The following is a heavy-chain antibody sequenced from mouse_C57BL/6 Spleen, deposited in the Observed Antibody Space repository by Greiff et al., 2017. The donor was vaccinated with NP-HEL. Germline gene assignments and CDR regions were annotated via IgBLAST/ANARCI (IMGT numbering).Heavy chain of an antibody. CDR1: GFNIKDYY. Sequence: VQLQQSGAELVKPGASVKLSCTASGFNIKDYYMHWVKQRTEQGLEWIGRIDPEDGETKYVPKFQGNATITADTSSITAYLQLSSLTSEDTAVYYCARITVQLRGYFDVWGTGTTVTVSS. V-gene: IGHV14-2*01. J-gene: IGHJ1*03. CDR3: ARITVQLRGYFDV. D-gene: IGHD1-1*01. CDR2: IDPEDGET.